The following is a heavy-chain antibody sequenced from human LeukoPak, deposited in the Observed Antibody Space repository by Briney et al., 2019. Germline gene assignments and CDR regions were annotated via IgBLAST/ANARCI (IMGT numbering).Heavy chain of an antibody. V-gene: IGHV3-30*04. J-gene: IGHJ4*02. D-gene: IGHD6-19*01. CDR3: ARDLYSSGVEYYFDY. CDR1: GFTFSSYA. Sequence: GRSLRLSCAASGFTFSSYAMHWVRQAPGKGLEWVAVISYDGSSKYYADSVKGRFTISRDNSKNTLYLQMNSLRAEDTAVYYCARDLYSSGVEYYFDYWGQGTLVTVSS. CDR2: ISYDGSSK.